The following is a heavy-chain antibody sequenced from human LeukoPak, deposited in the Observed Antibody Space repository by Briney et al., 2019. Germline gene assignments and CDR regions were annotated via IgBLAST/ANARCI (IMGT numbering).Heavy chain of an antibody. J-gene: IGHJ4*02. CDR3: VRWLRGYFDY. Sequence: GGSLRLSCAASVFTFSNAWMSWVRQAPGKGLEWVGRHGATTDYAGPVKGRFTISRDDSKNTVYLQMNSLKTEDTAVYYCVRWLRGYFDYWGQGTLVTVSS. CDR2: HGATT. D-gene: IGHD5-12*01. V-gene: IGHV3-15*01. CDR1: VFTFSNAW.